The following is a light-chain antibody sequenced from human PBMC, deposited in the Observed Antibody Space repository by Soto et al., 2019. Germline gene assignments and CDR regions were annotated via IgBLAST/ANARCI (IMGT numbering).Light chain of an antibody. CDR1: RSDVWSYNL. CDR3: CSYAGSSLYV. CDR2: EGS. J-gene: IGLJ1*01. Sequence: QSALTQPASGSGAPGESITISFSGNRSDVWSYNLVSWYQQHPGKAPKLMIYEGSKRPSGVSNRFSGSKSGNTASLTISGLQAEDEADYYCCSYAGSSLYVFGTGTKVTVL. V-gene: IGLV2-23*01.